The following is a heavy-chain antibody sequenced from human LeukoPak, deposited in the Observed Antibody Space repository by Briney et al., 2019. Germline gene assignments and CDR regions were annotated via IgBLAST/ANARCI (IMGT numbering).Heavy chain of an antibody. D-gene: IGHD5-18*01. CDR3: ARDNGYSEFGKWFDP. V-gene: IGHV4-59*01. J-gene: IGHJ5*01. CDR1: GGSSSSSS. Sequence: SETLSLTCTVSGGSSSSSSWNWIRQPPGKELEWIGYIYDSGSTNSDLTRKSRVTISVDTSKIQFTLKLSSVTAADTAVYYCARDNGYSEFGKWFDPWGQGTLVTVSS. CDR2: IYDSGST.